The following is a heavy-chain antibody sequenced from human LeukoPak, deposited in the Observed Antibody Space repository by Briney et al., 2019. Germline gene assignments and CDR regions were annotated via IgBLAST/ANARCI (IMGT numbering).Heavy chain of an antibody. CDR2: IYYSGST. Sequence: SETLSLTCTVSGGSISSYYWSWIRQPPGKGLEWIGYIYYSGSTNYNPSLQSRVTISVDTSKNQFSLRLSSVTAADTAVYYCARDSDSVHSPFNYWGQGTLVTISS. J-gene: IGHJ4*02. CDR1: GGSISSYY. CDR3: ARDSDSVHSPFNY. D-gene: IGHD5/OR15-5a*01. V-gene: IGHV4-59*01.